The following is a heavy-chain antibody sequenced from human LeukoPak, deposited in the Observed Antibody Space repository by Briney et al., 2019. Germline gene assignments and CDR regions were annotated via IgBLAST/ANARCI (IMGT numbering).Heavy chain of an antibody. CDR1: GGSISSYY. V-gene: IGHV4-59*01. J-gene: IGHJ4*02. D-gene: IGHD2-8*01. CDR3: AAGRDGVGVY. CDR2: IYYSGST. Sequence: PSQTLSLTCTVSGGSISSYYWSWIRQPPGKGLEWIGYIYYSGSTNYNPSLKSRVTISADTSKNQFSLKLSSVTAADTAVYYCAAGRDGVGVYWGQGTLVTVSS.